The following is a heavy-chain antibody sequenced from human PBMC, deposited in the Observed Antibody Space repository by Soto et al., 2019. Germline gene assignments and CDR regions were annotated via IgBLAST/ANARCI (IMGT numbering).Heavy chain of an antibody. Sequence: QPGGSLRLSCAASGSTFSSYAMSWVRQAPGKGLEWVSAISGSGGSTYYADSVKGRFTISRDNSKNTLYLQMNSLRAEDTAVYYCAKEGGRHYSSGWYYFDYWGQGTLVTVSS. V-gene: IGHV3-23*01. CDR2: ISGSGGST. J-gene: IGHJ4*02. CDR1: GSTFSSYA. CDR3: AKEGGRHYSSGWYYFDY. D-gene: IGHD6-13*01.